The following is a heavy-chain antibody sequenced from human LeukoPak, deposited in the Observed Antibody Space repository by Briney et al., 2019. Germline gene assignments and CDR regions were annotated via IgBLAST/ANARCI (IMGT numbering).Heavy chain of an antibody. J-gene: IGHJ4*02. CDR2: LHNDETEI. Sequence: GGSLRLSCAVSGFIFSNYGMHWVRQAPGKGLEWVAFLHNDETEIYYADSVKGRFTISRDNSKNTLYLQMSSLRDEDTAVYYCVKDTGRGDFWGQGTQVTVSS. V-gene: IGHV3-30*02. D-gene: IGHD1-14*01. CDR1: GFIFSNYG. CDR3: VKDTGRGDF.